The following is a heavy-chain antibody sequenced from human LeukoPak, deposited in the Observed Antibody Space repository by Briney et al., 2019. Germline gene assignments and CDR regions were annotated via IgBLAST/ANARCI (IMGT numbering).Heavy chain of an antibody. CDR3: AKGRDYGDY. V-gene: IGHV3-7*01. CDR2: INQDGREK. J-gene: IGHJ4*02. Sequence: PGGSLTLSCEVSGFTFSSYWMTWVRQAPGKGLQWVANINQDGREKYYMDSMKGRLTISRDNTENSVFLQMTSLRPEDTAMYFRAKGRDYGDYWGQGTLVAVSS. CDR1: GFTFSSYW.